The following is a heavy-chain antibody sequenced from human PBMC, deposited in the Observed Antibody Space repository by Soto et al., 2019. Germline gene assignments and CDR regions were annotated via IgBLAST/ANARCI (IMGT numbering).Heavy chain of an antibody. V-gene: IGHV1-69*13. J-gene: IGHJ6*02. CDR2: IIPIFGTA. CDR1: GGTFSSYA. Sequence: ASVKVSCKASGGTFSSYAISWVRQAPGQGLEWMGGIIPIFGTANYAQKFQGRVTITADESTSTAYMELSSLRSEDTAVYYCARGDNWNCRPIIGMDVWGQGTTVTVSS. CDR3: ARGDNWNCRPIIGMDV. D-gene: IGHD1-7*01.